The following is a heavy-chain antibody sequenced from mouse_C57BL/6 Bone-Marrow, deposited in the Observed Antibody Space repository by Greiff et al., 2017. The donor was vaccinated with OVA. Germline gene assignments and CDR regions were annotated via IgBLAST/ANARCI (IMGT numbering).Heavy chain of an antibody. CDR1: GFNIKDDY. J-gene: IGHJ1*03. Sequence: EVKLQQSGAELVRPGASVKLSCTASGFNIKDDYMHWVKQRPEQGLEWIGWIDPDNGDTEYASKFQGKATLTADTSSNTAYLQLSSLTSEDTAVYYCTPGGVTTRWYFDFWGTGTTVTVSA. CDR3: TPGGVTTRWYFDF. D-gene: IGHD2-2*01. V-gene: IGHV14-4*01. CDR2: IDPDNGDT.